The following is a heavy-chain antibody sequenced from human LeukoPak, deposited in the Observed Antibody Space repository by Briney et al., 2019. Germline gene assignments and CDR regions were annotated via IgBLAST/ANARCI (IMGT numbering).Heavy chain of an antibody. CDR3: ARLPTVPAAPPYYFDY. CDR1: GGSISSGSYY. J-gene: IGHJ4*02. D-gene: IGHD2-2*01. V-gene: IGHV4-39*01. Sequence: PSQTLSLTCTVSGGSISSGSYYWGWIRQPPGKGLEWIGSIYYSGSTYYNPSLKSRVTISIDTSKNQFSLKVSSVTAADTAVYYCARLPTVPAAPPYYFDYWGQGTLVTVSS. CDR2: IYYSGST.